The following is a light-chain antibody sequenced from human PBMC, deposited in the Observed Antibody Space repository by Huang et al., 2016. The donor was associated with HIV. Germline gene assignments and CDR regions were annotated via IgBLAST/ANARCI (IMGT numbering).Light chain of an antibody. CDR1: HNINSN. CDR3: QQSQNTPWT. V-gene: IGKV1-39*01. J-gene: IGKJ1*01. CDR2: VAT. Sequence: DIQMTQSPSSLSASIGDRVTMTCRASHNINSNLNWYQQKPGKAPKLLSVVATYLASDVPSRFSGSGSGTHFTLTIDGVQPEDLATYFCQQSQNTPWTFGQGSRLEIK.